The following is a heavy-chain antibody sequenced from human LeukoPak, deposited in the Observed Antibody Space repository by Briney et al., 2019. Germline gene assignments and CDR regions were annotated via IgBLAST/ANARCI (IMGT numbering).Heavy chain of an antibody. J-gene: IGHJ4*02. CDR2: ISGGGTMI. Sequence: GGSLRLSCAASGFTFSDYYMTWIRQAPGKGLEWISYISGGGTMIYYADSVRGQFTISRDNAKKSLYLQMNSLRAEDTAVYYCASPFDYGDYDRYDYWGQGTLVTVSS. CDR3: ASPFDYGDYDRYDY. CDR1: GFTFSDYY. V-gene: IGHV3-11*01. D-gene: IGHD4-17*01.